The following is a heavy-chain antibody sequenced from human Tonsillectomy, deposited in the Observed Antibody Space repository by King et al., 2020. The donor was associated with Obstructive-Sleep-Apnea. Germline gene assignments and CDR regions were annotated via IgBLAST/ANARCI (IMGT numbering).Heavy chain of an antibody. CDR1: GFTFSSYS. Sequence: VQLVESGGGLVQPGGSLRLSCAASGFTFSSYSMNWVRQAPGKGLEWVSYISSSSSTIYYADSVKGRFTISRDNAKNSLYLQMNSLRAEDTAMYYCARATSGAYEVFDYWGQGTLVTVAS. CDR3: ARATSGAYEVFDY. CDR2: ISSSSSTI. V-gene: IGHV3-48*01. D-gene: IGHD4-17*01. J-gene: IGHJ4*02.